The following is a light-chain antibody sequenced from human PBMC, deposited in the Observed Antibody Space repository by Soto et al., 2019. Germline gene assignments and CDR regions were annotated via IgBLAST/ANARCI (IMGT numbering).Light chain of an antibody. Sequence: EIVMTQSPATLSVSPGERATLSCSASHSVSSNLAWYQQKPGQAPRLLIYGASTRATGIPARLSGSGSGTEFTLTINSLQSEDFAVYYCQQYNNWLETFGQGTKVESK. CDR1: HSVSSN. CDR2: GAS. V-gene: IGKV3-15*01. J-gene: IGKJ1*01. CDR3: QQYNNWLET.